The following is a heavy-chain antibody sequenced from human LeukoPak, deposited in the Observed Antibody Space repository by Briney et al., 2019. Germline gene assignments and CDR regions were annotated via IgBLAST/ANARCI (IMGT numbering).Heavy chain of an antibody. D-gene: IGHD3-9*01. Sequence: ASVKVSCKASGYTFTSYYMHWVRQAPGQGLEWMGWISTYNGNTNYAQKLQGRVTMTTDTSTNTAYVELRSLRSDDTALYYCARDGYDVLTGYEDYWGQGTLVTVSS. V-gene: IGHV1-18*04. CDR1: GYTFTSYY. CDR3: ARDGYDVLTGYEDY. J-gene: IGHJ4*02. CDR2: ISTYNGNT.